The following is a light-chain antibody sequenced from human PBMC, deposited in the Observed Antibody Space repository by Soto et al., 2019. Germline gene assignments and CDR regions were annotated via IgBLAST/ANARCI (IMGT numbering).Light chain of an antibody. CDR2: GAS. CDR3: QQHSHWPPWT. CDR1: ENVMTC. J-gene: IGKJ1*01. Sequence: EVVLTQSPATLSLSPGERATLSCRASENVMTCGDWYQQKPGQAPRLLIHGASNRATGIPARFSGSGSGTDFTLTISNLEPEDFAVYYCQQHSHWPPWTFGQGTRGEI. V-gene: IGKV3-11*01.